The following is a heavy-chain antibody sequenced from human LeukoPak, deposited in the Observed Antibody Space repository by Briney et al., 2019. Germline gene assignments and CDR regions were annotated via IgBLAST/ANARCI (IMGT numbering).Heavy chain of an antibody. D-gene: IGHD4-23*01. CDR1: GGSFSGYY. J-gene: IGHJ6*03. CDR3: ATDRVTDIGYYYYMDV. CDR2: INHSGST. V-gene: IGHV4-34*01. Sequence: PSETLFLTCAVYGGSFSGYYWSWIRQPPGKGLEWIGEINHSGSTNYNPSLKSRVTISVVTSKNQFSLKLSSVTAADTAVYYCATDRVTDIGYYYYMDVWGKGTTVIVSS.